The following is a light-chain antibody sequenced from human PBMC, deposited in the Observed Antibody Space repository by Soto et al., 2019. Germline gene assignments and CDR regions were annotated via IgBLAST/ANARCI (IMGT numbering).Light chain of an antibody. Sequence: DIKMTQSPSSLSASIGDRVTINCRASQSISFYLNWYQQKPGKAPRLLIYAATSLQSGVPSRFTGGGSGADFTLTVSSLQPEDFATYYCQQSYSTPHTFGQGTKVDI. CDR3: QQSYSTPHT. CDR2: AAT. V-gene: IGKV1-39*01. J-gene: IGKJ1*01. CDR1: QSISFY.